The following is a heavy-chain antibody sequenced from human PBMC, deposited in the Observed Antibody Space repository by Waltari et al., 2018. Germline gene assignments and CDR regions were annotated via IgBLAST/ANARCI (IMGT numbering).Heavy chain of an antibody. CDR2: IHYSGST. CDR1: GESFLGYF. Sequence: QVQLHQWGAGRLKPSETLSLTCAVPGESFLGYFWRWVRQSPGKGLEWLGSIHYSGSTNYNPTLESRLSLSVDTTKKQFSLKLTSVTAADAALYFCARYGEVPASYFFDHWGQGTLVTVSS. V-gene: IGHV4-34*01. J-gene: IGHJ4*01. CDR3: ARYGEVPASYFFDH. D-gene: IGHD2-21*01.